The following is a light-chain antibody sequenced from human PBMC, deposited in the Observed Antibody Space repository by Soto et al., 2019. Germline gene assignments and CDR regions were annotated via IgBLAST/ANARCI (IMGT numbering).Light chain of an antibody. CDR3: QQTYSITIT. Sequence: DVQLTQSPSSLYASVGDRVTITCRASQSVSTYLNWYQQKPGQDPKILIYAASSLQSGVPSRFSGSGSGTDFNLTISSLQTEDFATYYCQQTYSITITFGQGTRLEIK. CDR1: QSVSTY. J-gene: IGKJ5*01. V-gene: IGKV1-39*01. CDR2: AAS.